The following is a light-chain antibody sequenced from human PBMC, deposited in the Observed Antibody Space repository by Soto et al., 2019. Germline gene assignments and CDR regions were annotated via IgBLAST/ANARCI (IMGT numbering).Light chain of an antibody. CDR1: SSDVGAYNY. Sequence: SALTQPASVSGSPGQSITISCTGTSSDVGAYNYVSWYQQHPGKAPKLIISEVSNRPSGVSNRFSGSKSDNTASLTISGLQAEDEADYFCSSYTTTNTLWVFGGGTKLTVL. J-gene: IGLJ3*02. CDR3: SSYTTTNTLWV. V-gene: IGLV2-14*01. CDR2: EVS.